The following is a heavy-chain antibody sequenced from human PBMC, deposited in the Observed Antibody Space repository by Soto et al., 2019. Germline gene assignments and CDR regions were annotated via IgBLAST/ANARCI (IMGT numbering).Heavy chain of an antibody. D-gene: IGHD3-10*01. V-gene: IGHV4-34*01. J-gene: IGHJ6*02. CDR1: GGSFSGYY. CDR2: INHSGST. Sequence: QVQLQQWGAGLLKPSETLSLTCAVYGGSFSGYYWSWIRQPPGKGLEWIGEINHSGSTNYHPSLKSRVTISVDTSKNEFSLKLSSVTAADTAGYYCARGRSTMVRAFGMDVWGQGTTVTVSS. CDR3: ARGRSTMVRAFGMDV.